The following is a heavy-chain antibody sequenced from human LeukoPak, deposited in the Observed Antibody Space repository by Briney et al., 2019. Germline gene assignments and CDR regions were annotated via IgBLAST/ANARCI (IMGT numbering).Heavy chain of an antibody. CDR2: ISSNGGST. V-gene: IGHV3-64*01. D-gene: IGHD3-10*01. CDR3: ARGGYYYGSGSYYSN. CDR1: GFTFSSYA. J-gene: IGHJ4*02. Sequence: PGGSLRLSCAASGFTFSSYAMHWVRQAPGKGLEYVSAISSNGGSTYYANSVKGRFTISRDNSKNTLYLQKGSLRAEDMAVYYCARGGYYYGSGSYYSNWGQGTLVTVSS.